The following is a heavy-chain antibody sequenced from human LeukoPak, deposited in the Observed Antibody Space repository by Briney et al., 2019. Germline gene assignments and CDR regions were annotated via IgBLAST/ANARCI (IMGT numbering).Heavy chain of an antibody. CDR2: IYSSGST. CDR3: ARGPPLYGGYSDF. V-gene: IGHV3-53*01. D-gene: IGHD4/OR15-4a*01. CDR1: GFTVSNNY. J-gene: IGHJ4*02. Sequence: PGGSLRLSCAVSGFTVSNNYMSWVRQAPGKGLEWVSVIYSSGSTYYADSVRGRFTISRDDSKNTLYLQMNSLTAEDTAIYYCARGPPLYGGYSDFWGQGTLVTVSS.